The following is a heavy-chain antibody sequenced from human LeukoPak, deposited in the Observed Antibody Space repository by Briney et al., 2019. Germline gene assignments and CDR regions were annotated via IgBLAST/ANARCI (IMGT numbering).Heavy chain of an antibody. V-gene: IGHV3-23*01. J-gene: IGHJ4*02. CDR3: AKRGVVIRVILVGFHKEAYYFDS. D-gene: IGHD3-22*01. CDR1: GITLSNYA. Sequence: GGFLRLSCAVSGITLSNYAMTWVRQAPGKGLEWVAGISGSGGGTNYADSVKGRFTISRDNSKNTLYLQVNNLRVDDTAVYFCAKRGVVIRVILVGFHKEAYYFDSWGQGALVTVSS. CDR2: ISGSGGGT.